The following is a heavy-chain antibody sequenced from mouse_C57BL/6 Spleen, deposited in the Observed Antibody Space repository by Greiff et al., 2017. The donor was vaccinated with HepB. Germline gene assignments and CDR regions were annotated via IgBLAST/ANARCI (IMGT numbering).Heavy chain of an antibody. V-gene: IGHV1-81*01. CDR3: ARRGGGYYFDY. J-gene: IGHJ2*01. Sequence: QVQLQHSGAELARPGASVKLSCKASGYTFTSYGISWVKQRTGQGLEWIGEIYPRSGNTYYNEKFKGKATLTADKSSSTAYMELRSLTSEDSAVYFCARRGGGYYFDYWGQGTTLTVSS. CDR1: GYTFTSYG. CDR2: IYPRSGNT.